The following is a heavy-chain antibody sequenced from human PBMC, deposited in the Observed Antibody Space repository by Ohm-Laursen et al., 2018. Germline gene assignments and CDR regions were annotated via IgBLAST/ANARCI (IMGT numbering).Heavy chain of an antibody. Sequence: SVKVSCKASGVSITSYATIWVRQAPGQGLQWLGRIVPIFGTTNYAQKFQGRLTITADESTSTTYLELSSLRSEDTAVYYCARMGPQQPHWYFDLWGRGTLVTVSS. V-gene: IGHV1-69*13. CDR3: ARMGPQQPHWYFDL. CDR2: IVPIFGTT. J-gene: IGHJ2*01. D-gene: IGHD1/OR15-1a*01. CDR1: GVSITSYA.